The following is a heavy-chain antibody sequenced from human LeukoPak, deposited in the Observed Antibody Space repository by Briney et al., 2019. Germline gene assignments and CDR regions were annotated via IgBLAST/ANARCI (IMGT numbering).Heavy chain of an antibody. V-gene: IGHV1-2*04. D-gene: IGHD3-3*01. CDR1: GYTFTGYY. CDR2: INPNSGGT. Sequence: ASVKVSCKASGYTFTGYYMHWVRQAPGQGLEWMGWINPNSGGTNYAQKFQGWVTMTRDTSISTAYMELSRLRSDDTAVYYCARDTFWSGYPDGMDVWGQGTTVTVSS. J-gene: IGHJ6*02. CDR3: ARDTFWSGYPDGMDV.